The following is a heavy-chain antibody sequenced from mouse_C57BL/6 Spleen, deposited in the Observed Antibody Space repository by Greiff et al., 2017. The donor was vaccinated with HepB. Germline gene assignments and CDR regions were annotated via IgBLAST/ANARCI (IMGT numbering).Heavy chain of an antibody. CDR1: GYTFTDYN. J-gene: IGHJ2*01. V-gene: IGHV1-22*01. Sequence: EVKVVESGPELVKPGASVKMSCKASGYTFTDYNMHWVKQSHGKSLEWIGYINPNNGGTSYNQKFKGKATLTVNKSSSTAYMELRSLTSEDSAVYYCARDDYALDYWGQGTTLTVSS. D-gene: IGHD2-4*01. CDR3: ARDDYALDY. CDR2: INPNNGGT.